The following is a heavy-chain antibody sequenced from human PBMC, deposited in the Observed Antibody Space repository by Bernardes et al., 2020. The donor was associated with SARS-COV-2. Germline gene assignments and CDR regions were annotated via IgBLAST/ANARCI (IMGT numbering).Heavy chain of an antibody. Sequence: GGSLRLSRAASGFSFSTFSLNWVRQAPGKGLEWISYISPSSGTIYYADSVKGRFTVSRDDADNSLYLQMDNLRDEDTGVYYCARDDCSGGSCYPTHESWGQGTLVTVSS. CDR2: ISPSSGTI. V-gene: IGHV3-48*02. D-gene: IGHD2-15*01. CDR1: GFSFSTFS. CDR3: ARDDCSGGSCYPTHES. J-gene: IGHJ5*02.